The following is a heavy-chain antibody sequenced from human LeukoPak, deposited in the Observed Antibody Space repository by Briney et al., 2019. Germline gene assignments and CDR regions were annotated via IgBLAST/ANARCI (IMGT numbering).Heavy chain of an antibody. V-gene: IGHV1-69*05. J-gene: IGHJ4*02. CDR3: AREPADYVWGSYRPYFDY. D-gene: IGHD3-16*02. CDR2: IIPIFGTA. Sequence: SVKVSCKASGGTFSSYAIRWVRQAPGQGLEWMGRIIPIFGTANYAQKVQGRVTITTDESTSTAYMELSSLRSEDTAVYYCAREPADYVWGSYRPYFDYWGQGTLVTVSS. CDR1: GGTFSSYA.